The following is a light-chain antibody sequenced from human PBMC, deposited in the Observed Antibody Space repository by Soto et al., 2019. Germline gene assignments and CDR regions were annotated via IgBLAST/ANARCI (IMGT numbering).Light chain of an antibody. CDR1: QGIRNA. CDR3: LQHNSLPLT. Sequence: DIQMTQSPSSLSASVGDRVTITCRASQGIRNALVWYQQKPGKAPKRLIYAASSLQSDVPSRFSGTGSGTEFTLTINSLQPEDFATYYCLQHNSLPLTFGQGTKLEIK. J-gene: IGKJ2*01. CDR2: AAS. V-gene: IGKV1-17*01.